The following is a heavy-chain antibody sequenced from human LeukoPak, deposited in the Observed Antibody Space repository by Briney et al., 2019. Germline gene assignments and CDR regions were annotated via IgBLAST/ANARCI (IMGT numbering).Heavy chain of an antibody. D-gene: IGHD3-22*01. V-gene: IGHV4-34*01. CDR2: IDHSGST. CDR3: ARRRYYDSSGYYYGY. Sequence: SETLSLTCDVYGGSFSGFYWNWIRQPPGKGLEWIGEIDHSGSTNYNPSLKSRVTISVDKSKNQFSLKLSSVTAADTAVYYCARRRYYDSSGYYYGYWGQGTLVTVSS. J-gene: IGHJ4*02. CDR1: GGSFSGFY.